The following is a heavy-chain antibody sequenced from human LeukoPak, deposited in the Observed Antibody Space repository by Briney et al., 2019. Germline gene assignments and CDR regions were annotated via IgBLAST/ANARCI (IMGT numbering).Heavy chain of an antibody. CDR1: GFTFRSFW. CDR3: ARDQPSVLWSGELYYYYGMDV. V-gene: IGHV3-74*01. D-gene: IGHD3-10*01. CDR2: IKSDGSST. J-gene: IGHJ6*02. Sequence: GGSLRLSCAASGFTFRSFWMHWVRQAPGKGLVWVSRIKSDGSSTNYADSVKGRFTISRDNAKNTLYLQMNSLRAEDTAVYYCARDQPSVLWSGELYYYYGMDVWGQGTTVTVSS.